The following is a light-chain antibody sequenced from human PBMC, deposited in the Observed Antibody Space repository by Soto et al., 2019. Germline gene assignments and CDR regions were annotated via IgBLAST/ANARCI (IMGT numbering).Light chain of an antibody. CDR1: QDISSY. CDR3: QQGNSYPRT. CDR2: AAS. Sequence: IQLTRSPSSLSASVGDRVTITCRASQDISSYVAWYQQKPGKGPKLLIYAASTLQSGVPSRFSGSGSGTDFTLTINSLQPEDFATYYCQQGNSYPRTFGPGTKVDI. V-gene: IGKV1-9*01. J-gene: IGKJ3*01.